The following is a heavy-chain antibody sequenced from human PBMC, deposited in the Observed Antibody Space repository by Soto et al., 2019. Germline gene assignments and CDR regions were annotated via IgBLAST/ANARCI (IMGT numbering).Heavy chain of an antibody. J-gene: IGHJ6*02. CDR1: GFTFSSFA. V-gene: IGHV3-23*01. CDR3: AKDLRVYDYYGMDV. Sequence: GGSLRLSCAASGFTFSSFAMTWVRQAPGKGLEWVSGISGSGGSTDFADSVKGRFTISRDNSKNTLYLQMNSLRAEDTAVYYCAKDLRVYDYYGMDVWGQGTTVTVSS. CDR2: ISGSGGST.